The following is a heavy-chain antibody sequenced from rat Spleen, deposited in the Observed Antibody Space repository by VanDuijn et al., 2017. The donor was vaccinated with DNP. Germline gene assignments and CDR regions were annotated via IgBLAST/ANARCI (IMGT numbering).Heavy chain of an antibody. D-gene: IGHD4-3*01. J-gene: IGHJ2*01. CDR3: VRWYNSGYYFDY. V-gene: IGHV5S13*01. CDR1: GFSFSDYD. Sequence: EVQLVESGGGLVQPGWSLKLSCAASGFSFSDYDMAWVRQAPPQGLEWVTAISSRGVTTYYPDSVKGRFTISRDNAKNTLYLQMNSLRSEDMATYYCVRWYNSGYYFDYWGQGVMVTVSS. CDR2: ISSRGVTT.